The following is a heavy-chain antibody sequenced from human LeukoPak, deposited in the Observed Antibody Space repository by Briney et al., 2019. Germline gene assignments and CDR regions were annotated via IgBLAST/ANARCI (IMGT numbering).Heavy chain of an antibody. CDR1: GLTFSDYS. Sequence: GGSLRLSCAASGLTFSDYSMAWVRQAPGKGLEWVSSITSGGTYIYYADSVKGRFTISRDNAKNSLYLQMNSLRAEDTAVYYCARDPLLDYDSKWGQGTLVTVSS. J-gene: IGHJ4*02. V-gene: IGHV3-21*01. CDR2: ITSGGTYI. D-gene: IGHD3-22*01. CDR3: ARDPLLDYDSK.